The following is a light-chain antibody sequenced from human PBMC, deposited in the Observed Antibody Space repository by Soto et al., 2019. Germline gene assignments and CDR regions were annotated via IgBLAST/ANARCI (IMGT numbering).Light chain of an antibody. CDR2: EVS. CDR1: SSDVGGYKY. CDR3: SSYTSSSTLV. V-gene: IGLV2-14*01. Sequence: QLVLTQPPSASGSPGQSVTISCTGTSSDVGGYKYVSWYQQHPGKAPKLMIYEVSNRPSGVSNRFSGSKSGNTASLTISGLQAEDEADYYCSSYTSSSTLVFGTGTKVTVL. J-gene: IGLJ1*01.